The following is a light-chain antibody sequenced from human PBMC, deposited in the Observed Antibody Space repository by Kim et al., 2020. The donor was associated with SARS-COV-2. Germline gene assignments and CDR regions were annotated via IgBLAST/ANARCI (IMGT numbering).Light chain of an antibody. V-gene: IGLV3-1*01. Sequence: SYELTQPPSVSVSPGQTASITCSGDKLGDKYACWYQQKPGQSPVLVIYQYSKRPSGIPERFSGSNSGNTATLTISGTQAMDDADYSCQACDSSNWVFGGGTQLTVL. J-gene: IGLJ3*02. CDR1: KLGDKY. CDR2: QYS. CDR3: QACDSSNWV.